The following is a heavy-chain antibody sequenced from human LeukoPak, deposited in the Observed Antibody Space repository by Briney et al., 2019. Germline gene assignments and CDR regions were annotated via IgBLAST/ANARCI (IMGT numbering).Heavy chain of an antibody. J-gene: IGHJ4*02. CDR1: GGSISSSGDY. CDR3: ARALFWSGFFDY. D-gene: IGHD3-3*01. Sequence: KPSQTLSLTCTVSGGSISSSGDYWTWIRQPAGKELEWIGLIYTSGSTNYNPSLKSRVTISIDTSKNQFSLKLSSVTAADTAVYYCARALFWSGFFDYWGQGTLVTVSS. CDR2: IYTSGST. V-gene: IGHV4-61*02.